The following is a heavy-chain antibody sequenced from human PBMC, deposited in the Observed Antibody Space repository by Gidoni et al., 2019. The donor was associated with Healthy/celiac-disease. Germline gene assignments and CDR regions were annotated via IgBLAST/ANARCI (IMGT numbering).Heavy chain of an antibody. CDR2: ISYDGSNK. D-gene: IGHD3-10*01. CDR1: GCTFSSYG. CDR3: AKDSYYLGESDAFDI. J-gene: IGHJ3*02. V-gene: IGHV3-30*18. Sequence: QVQLVESGGGVVQPGRSLRLSCAASGCTFSSYGMHWVRPAPGKGLEWVAVISYDGSNKYYADSVKGRFTISRDNSKNTLYLQMTSLRAEDTAVYYCAKDSYYLGESDAFDIWGQGTMVTVSS.